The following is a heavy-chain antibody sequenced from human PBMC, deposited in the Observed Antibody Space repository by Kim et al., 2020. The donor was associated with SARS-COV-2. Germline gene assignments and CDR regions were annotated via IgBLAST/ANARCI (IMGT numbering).Heavy chain of an antibody. J-gene: IGHJ4*02. CDR2: MNPNSGNT. D-gene: IGHD3-22*01. CDR3: ARGLVDYYDSSGYPDY. CDR1: GYTFTSYD. Sequence: ASVKVSCKASGYTFTSYDINWVRQATGQGLEWMGWMNPNSGNTGYAQKFQGRVTMTMNTSISTAYMELSSLRSEDTAVYYCARGLVDYYDSSGYPDYWGQGTLVTVSS. V-gene: IGHV1-8*01.